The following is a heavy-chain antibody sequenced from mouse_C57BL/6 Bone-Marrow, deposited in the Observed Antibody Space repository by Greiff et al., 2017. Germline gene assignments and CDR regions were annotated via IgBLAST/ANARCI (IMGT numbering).Heavy chain of an antibody. Sequence: DVKLVESGGDLVKPGGSLKLSCAASGFTFSSYGMSWVRQTPDKRLEWVATISSGGSYTYYPDSVKGRFTISRDNAKNTLYLQMSSLKSEDTAMYYCARHYPTVVPGDYWGLGTSVTVSS. J-gene: IGHJ4*01. V-gene: IGHV5-6*02. D-gene: IGHD1-1*01. CDR1: GFTFSSYG. CDR2: ISSGGSYT. CDR3: ARHYPTVVPGDY.